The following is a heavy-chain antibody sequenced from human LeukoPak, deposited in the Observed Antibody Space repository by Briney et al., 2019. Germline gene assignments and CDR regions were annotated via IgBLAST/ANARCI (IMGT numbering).Heavy chain of an antibody. CDR2: IYYGGST. CDR3: TRLLKYSGSYYCDY. J-gene: IGHJ4*02. CDR1: GGSMSGSNYY. D-gene: IGHD1-26*01. Sequence: PSETLSLTCTVSGGSMSGSNYYWGWIRQPPGKGLEWIGNIYYGGSTYYNPSLKSRVTISVDTSKNQFSLKLSSVTAADTAVYYCTRLLKYSGSYYCDYWGQGSLVTVSS. V-gene: IGHV4-39*01.